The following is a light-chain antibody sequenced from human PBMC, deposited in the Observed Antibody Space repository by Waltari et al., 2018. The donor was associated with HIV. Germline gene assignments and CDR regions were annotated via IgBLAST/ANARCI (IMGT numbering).Light chain of an antibody. CDR1: SSDVGGYHY. CDR2: EVS. Sequence: QSALTQPASVSGSPGQSITISCTGTSSDVGGYHYVSWYQQFPGKAPKLMIYEVSNRPSGVSDRLSGSKSGNTASLTISGLQAEDEADYYCSSYTTGSTLVVFGTGTKVIVL. J-gene: IGLJ1*01. CDR3: SSYTTGSTLVV. V-gene: IGLV2-14*01.